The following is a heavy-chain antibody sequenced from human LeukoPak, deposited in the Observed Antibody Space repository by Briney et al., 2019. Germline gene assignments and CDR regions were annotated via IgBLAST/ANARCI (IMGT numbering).Heavy chain of an antibody. CDR3: ARAHYDYGDDY. Sequence: SETLSLTCAVYGGSFSGYYCSWIRQPPGKGLEWIGEINHSGSTNYNPSLKSRVTISVDTSKNQFSLKLSSVTAADTAVYYCARAHYDYGDDYWGQGTLVTVSS. D-gene: IGHD4-17*01. CDR2: INHSGST. CDR1: GGSFSGYY. J-gene: IGHJ4*02. V-gene: IGHV4-34*01.